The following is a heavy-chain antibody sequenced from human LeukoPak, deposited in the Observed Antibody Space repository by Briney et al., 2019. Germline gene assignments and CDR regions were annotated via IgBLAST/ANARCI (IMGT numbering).Heavy chain of an antibody. D-gene: IGHD3-10*01. CDR1: GFSFSDSA. Sequence: LTGGSLRLSCAASGFSFSDSAMHWVRQAPGKGLEWVALIWYDGSNKYYADSVKGRFTISRDNKNTLYLQMNSLRAEDTAVYYCARGYGSGSSSFDYWGQGTLVTVSS. J-gene: IGHJ4*02. V-gene: IGHV3-33*08. CDR3: ARGYGSGSSSFDY. CDR2: IWYDGSNK.